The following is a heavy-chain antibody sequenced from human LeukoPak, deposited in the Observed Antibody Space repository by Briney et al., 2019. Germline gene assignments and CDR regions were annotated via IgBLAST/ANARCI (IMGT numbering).Heavy chain of an antibody. J-gene: IGHJ4*02. V-gene: IGHV3-23*01. CDR2: ISGSGGST. CDR3: ASYCGTTSCYASGDY. D-gene: IGHD2-2*01. Sequence: GGSLRLSCAASGFTFSSYAMNWVRQAPGKGLEWVSGISGSGGSTFHADSVKGRFTISRDNSKNTVFLQMNSLRAEDTAVYYCASYCGTTSCYASGDYWGQGTLVTVSS. CDR1: GFTFSSYA.